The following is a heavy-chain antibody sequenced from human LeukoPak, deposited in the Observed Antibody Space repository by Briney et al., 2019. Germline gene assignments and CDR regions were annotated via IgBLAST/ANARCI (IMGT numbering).Heavy chain of an antibody. CDR2: IYPGDSDT. V-gene: IGHV5-51*01. CDR3: ARRTGRTNYYDSSGPTWWFDP. J-gene: IGHJ5*02. D-gene: IGHD3-22*01. CDR1: GYSFTSYW. Sequence: GESLKISCKGSGYSFTSYWIGWVRQMPGKGLEWMGIIYPGDSDTRYSPSFQGQVTISADKSISTAYLQWSSLKASDTAMYYCARRTGRTNYYDSSGPTWWFDPWGQGTLVTVSS.